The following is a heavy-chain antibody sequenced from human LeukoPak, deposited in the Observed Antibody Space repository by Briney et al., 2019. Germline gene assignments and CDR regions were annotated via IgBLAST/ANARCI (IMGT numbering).Heavy chain of an antibody. D-gene: IGHD2-2*01. Sequence: GGSLRLSCAASGFIVSDKYMNWVRQAPGKGLEWVSIIYGDYSTYYADSVKGRFTISRDNSKNTLYLQMNSLRAEDTAVYYCANEPDIVVVPAAPTVTPDAFDIWGQGTMVTVSS. CDR3: ANEPDIVVVPAAPTVTPDAFDI. CDR2: IYGDYST. V-gene: IGHV3-66*01. J-gene: IGHJ3*02. CDR1: GFIVSDKY.